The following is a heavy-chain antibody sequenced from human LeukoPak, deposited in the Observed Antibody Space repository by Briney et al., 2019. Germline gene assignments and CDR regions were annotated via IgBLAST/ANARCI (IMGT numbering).Heavy chain of an antibody. Sequence: ASVKVSCKVSGYTLTELSMHWVRQAPGKGLEWMGGFDPEDGETIYAQKFQGRVTMAEDTSTDTAYMELSSLRSEDTAVYYCATVTPSIPMVRGGRYCFDYWGQGTLVTVSS. CDR3: ATVTPSIPMVRGGRYCFDY. CDR1: GYTLTELS. V-gene: IGHV1-24*01. J-gene: IGHJ4*02. CDR2: FDPEDGET. D-gene: IGHD3-10*01.